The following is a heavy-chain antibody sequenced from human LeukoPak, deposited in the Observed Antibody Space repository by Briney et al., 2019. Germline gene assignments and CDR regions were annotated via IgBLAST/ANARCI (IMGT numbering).Heavy chain of an antibody. D-gene: IGHD2-15*01. CDR1: GYTLTSYY. CDR2: INPSGGSL. J-gene: IGHJ4*02. CDR3: ARVLCTGGSCYSFFDY. Sequence: ASVKVSCKASGYTLTSYYMHWVRQATGQGREWGGIINPSGGSLNYAQKFQGRVTMTRDTSTSTVYMELSSLRSEDTAVYYCARVLCTGGSCYSFFDYWGQGTLVTVSS. V-gene: IGHV1-46*01.